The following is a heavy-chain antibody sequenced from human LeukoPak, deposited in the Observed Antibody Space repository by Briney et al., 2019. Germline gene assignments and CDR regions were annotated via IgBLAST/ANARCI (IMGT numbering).Heavy chain of an antibody. Sequence: PSETLSLTCAVSGDSISGDAFYWTWLRQHPGKGLEWLGYIQSTGRSFPNPSLRSRVAFSVDTSGDRFSLHLISVTAADRAVYYCARRFKSGVSFFDAWGQGSLVTVSS. V-gene: IGHV4-31*11. CDR1: GDSISGDAFY. J-gene: IGHJ4*02. CDR3: ARRFKSGVSFFDA. CDR2: IQSTGRS. D-gene: IGHD2-8*01.